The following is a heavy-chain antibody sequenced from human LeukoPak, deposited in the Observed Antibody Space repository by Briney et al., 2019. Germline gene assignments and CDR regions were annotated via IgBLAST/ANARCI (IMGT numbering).Heavy chain of an antibody. V-gene: IGHV4-39*01. CDR3: ARGRALFD. J-gene: IGHJ4*02. Sequence: PSETLSLTCTGSGGSISNSSYSWVWIRQPPGKKLECIGIIYYSGSTYYNPSLKSRVTISVDTSKNQFSLKLSSVTAADTAVYYCARGRALFDWGQGTLVTVSS. CDR2: IYYSGST. CDR1: GGSISNSSYS. D-gene: IGHD2-21*01.